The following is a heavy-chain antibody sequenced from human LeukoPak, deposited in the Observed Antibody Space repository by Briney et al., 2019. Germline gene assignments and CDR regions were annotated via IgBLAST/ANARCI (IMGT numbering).Heavy chain of an antibody. J-gene: IGHJ3*02. CDR1: GFTFSSYS. Sequence: GGSLRLSCAASGFTFSSYSMNWVRQAPGKGLEWVSSISSSSSYIYYADSVKGRFTISGDNAKNSLYLQMNSLRAEDTAVYYCARNDGGYDAFDIWGQGTMVTVSS. CDR2: ISSSSSYI. D-gene: IGHD2-15*01. V-gene: IGHV3-21*01. CDR3: ARNDGGYDAFDI.